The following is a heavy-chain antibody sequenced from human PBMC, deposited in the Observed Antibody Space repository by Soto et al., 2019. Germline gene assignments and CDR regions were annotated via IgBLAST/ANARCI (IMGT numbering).Heavy chain of an antibody. D-gene: IGHD1-1*01. CDR3: ARSRFLATTDNEPFEY. Sequence: EVQLLESGGGLVQPGGSLVLSCAASGFTFSSYAMSWFRQAPGKGLEWVSSIRGGGNDANYADSVNGRFTISRDNSKITLYLQMNSLRADDTAVHYCARSRFLATTDNEPFEYWCQGTLVTVSS. CDR1: GFTFSSYA. CDR2: IRGGGNDA. V-gene: IGHV3-23*01. J-gene: IGHJ4*02.